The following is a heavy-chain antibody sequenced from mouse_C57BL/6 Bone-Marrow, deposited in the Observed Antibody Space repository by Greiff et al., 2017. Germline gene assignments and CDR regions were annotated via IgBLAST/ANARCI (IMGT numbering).Heavy chain of an antibody. CDR2: IRSKSNNYAT. Sequence: GGGLVQPKGSLTLSCAASGFSFNTSAMNWVRQAPGKGLEWVARIRSKSNNYATYYADSVKDRFTISRDDSESMLYLQMNNLKTEDTAMYYGVRGYAWFAYWGQGTLVTVSA. J-gene: IGHJ3*01. CDR1: GFSFNTSA. V-gene: IGHV10-1*01. D-gene: IGHD2-2*01. CDR3: VRGYAWFAY.